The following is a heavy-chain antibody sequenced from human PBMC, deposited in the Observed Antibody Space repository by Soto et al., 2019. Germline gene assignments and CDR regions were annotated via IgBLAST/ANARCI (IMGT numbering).Heavy chain of an antibody. J-gene: IGHJ6*02. CDR2: ISGSGGST. V-gene: IGHV3-23*01. CDR3: ANLLETTYFSRWGMDV. Sequence: GGSLRLSCAASGFTFSSYAMSWVRQAPGKGLEWVSAISGSGGSTYYADSVKGRFTISRDNSKNTLYLQMNSLRAEDTAVYYCANLLETTYFSRWGMDVWGQGTSVTVSS. D-gene: IGHD1-7*01. CDR1: GFTFSSYA.